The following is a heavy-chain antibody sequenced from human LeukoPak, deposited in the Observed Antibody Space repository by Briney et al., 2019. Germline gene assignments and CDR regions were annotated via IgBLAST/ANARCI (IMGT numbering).Heavy chain of an antibody. CDR2: IYYSGSN. CDR3: ARAYRIQLWFPD. V-gene: IGHV4-31*02. CDR1: GGSISSGCYY. J-gene: IGHJ4*02. D-gene: IGHD5-18*01. Sequence: SETLSLTYTVSGGSISSGCYYWSWPPQHPGKGLEGFGYIYYSGSNYYNPSLKSRVTISVDTTKNQFSLKLSSVTAADTAEYYCARAYRIQLWFPDWGQGTLATVSS.